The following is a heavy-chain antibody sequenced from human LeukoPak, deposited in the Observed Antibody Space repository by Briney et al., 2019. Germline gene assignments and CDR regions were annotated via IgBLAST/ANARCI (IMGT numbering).Heavy chain of an antibody. D-gene: IGHD2-21*01. J-gene: IGHJ4*02. CDR2: INTKADGETT. CDR3: TTYSSGACYY. Sequence: TGGSLRPSCAASGFTFRNVWMSWVRQVPGKGLEWVGRINTKADGETTDYAASVTGRFTISRDDSKNTLYLQMNSLKSEDTAVYYCTTYSSGACYYWGQGTLVTVSS. V-gene: IGHV3-15*01. CDR1: GFTFRNVW.